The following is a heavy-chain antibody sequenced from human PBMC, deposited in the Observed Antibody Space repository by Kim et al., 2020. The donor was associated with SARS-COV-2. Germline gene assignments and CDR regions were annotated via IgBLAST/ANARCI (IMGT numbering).Heavy chain of an antibody. V-gene: IGHV4-4*02. CDR2: IYHSGST. CDR1: GGSISSSNW. CDR3: ARGWGQWLVYGGYYYYGMEV. J-gene: IGHJ6*01. Sequence: SETLSLTCAVSGGSISSSNWWSWVRQPPGKGLEWIGEIYHSGSTNYNPSLKSRVTISVDKSKNQFSLKLSSVTAADTAVYYCARGWGQWLVYGGYYYYGMEVWGQGTTVTVSS. D-gene: IGHD6-19*01.